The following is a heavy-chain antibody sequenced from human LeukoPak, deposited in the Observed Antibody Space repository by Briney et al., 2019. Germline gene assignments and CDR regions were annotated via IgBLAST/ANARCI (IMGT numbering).Heavy chain of an antibody. CDR3: AVGGYSSSWYSPYYYYGMDV. CDR1: GGTFSSYA. CDR2: IIPILGIA. Sequence: GASVKVSCKASGGTFSSYAISWVRQAPGQGLEWMGRIIPILGIANYAQKFQGRATFTADKSTSTAYMELSSLRSEDTAVYYCAVGGYSSSWYSPYYYYGMDVWGQGTTVTVSS. J-gene: IGHJ6*02. V-gene: IGHV1-69*04. D-gene: IGHD6-13*01.